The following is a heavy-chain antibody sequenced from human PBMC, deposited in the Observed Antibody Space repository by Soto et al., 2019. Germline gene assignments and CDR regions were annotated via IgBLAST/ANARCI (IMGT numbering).Heavy chain of an antibody. CDR2: ISGRGDDT. V-gene: IGHV3-23*01. D-gene: IGHD5-18*01. Sequence: PGGSLRLSCAASGFTFSSFALSWVRQAPGMGLEWVSAISGRGDDTDYADSVKGRFTISRDNSKNTLYLHMNSLRAEDTAVYYCAGPGYSSQDYWGQGVLVTVSS. CDR3: AGPGYSSQDY. J-gene: IGHJ4*02. CDR1: GFTFSSFA.